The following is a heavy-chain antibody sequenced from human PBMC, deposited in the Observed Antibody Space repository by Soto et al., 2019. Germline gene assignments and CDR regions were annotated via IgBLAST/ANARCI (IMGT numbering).Heavy chain of an antibody. CDR1: GGSFSGYY. V-gene: IGHV4-34*01. D-gene: IGHD2-15*01. Sequence: SLTCAVYGGSFSGYYWSWIRQPPGKGLEWIGEINHSGSTNYNPSLKSRVTISVDTSKNQFSLKLSSVTAADTAVYYCARGLYCSGGSCYPRLTNYYYYGMDVWGQGTTVTVSS. J-gene: IGHJ6*02. CDR3: ARGLYCSGGSCYPRLTNYYYYGMDV. CDR2: INHSGST.